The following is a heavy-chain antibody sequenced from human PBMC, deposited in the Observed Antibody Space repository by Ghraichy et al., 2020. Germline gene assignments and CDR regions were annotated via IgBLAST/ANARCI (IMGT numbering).Heavy chain of an antibody. Sequence: GGSLRLSCAASGFTFSSYSMNWVRQAPGKGLEWVSSISSSSSYIYYADSVKGRFTISRDNAKNSLYLQMNSLRAEDTAVYYCAREGGIAVAVYFDYWGQGTLVTVSS. CDR2: ISSSSSYI. CDR3: AREGGIAVAVYFDY. J-gene: IGHJ4*02. D-gene: IGHD6-19*01. V-gene: IGHV3-21*01. CDR1: GFTFSSYS.